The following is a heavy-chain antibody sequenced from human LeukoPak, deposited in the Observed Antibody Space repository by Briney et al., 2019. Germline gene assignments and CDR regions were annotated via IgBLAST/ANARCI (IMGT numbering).Heavy chain of an antibody. CDR2: IYYSGST. D-gene: IGHD3-10*01. Sequence: SSETLSLTCTVSGGSISSGDYYWSWIRQPPGKGLEWIGYIYYSGSTYYNPSLKSRVTISVDTSKNQFSLKLSSVTAADAAVYYCARDRNYGSGSYYNYDYWGQGTLVTVSS. V-gene: IGHV4-30-4*01. CDR1: GGSISSGDYY. CDR3: ARDRNYGSGSYYNYDY. J-gene: IGHJ4*02.